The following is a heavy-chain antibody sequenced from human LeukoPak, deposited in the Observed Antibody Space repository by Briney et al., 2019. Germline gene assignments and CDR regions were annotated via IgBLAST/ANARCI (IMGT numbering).Heavy chain of an antibody. J-gene: IGHJ4*02. D-gene: IGHD3-22*01. CDR2: ISSNGGST. CDR1: GFTFSSYA. Sequence: GGSLRLSCSASGFTFSSYAMHWVRQAPGKGLEYVSAISSNGGSTYYADSVKGRFTISRDNSKNTLYLQMNSLRAEDTAVYYCAKGTDYTMIVVVITSFDYWGQGTLVTVSS. V-gene: IGHV3-64*04. CDR3: AKGTDYTMIVVVITSFDY.